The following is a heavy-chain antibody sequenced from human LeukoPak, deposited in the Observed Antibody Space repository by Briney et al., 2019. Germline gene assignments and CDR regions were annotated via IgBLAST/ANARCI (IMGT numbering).Heavy chain of an antibody. CDR1: GYSISSGHY. CDR2: IYHSGST. J-gene: IGHJ4*02. V-gene: IGHV4-38-2*02. D-gene: IGHD3-10*01. Sequence: SETLSLTCTVSGYSISSGHYWGWIRQPPGKGLEWIGSIYHSGSTYYNPSLKSRVTISVDTSKNQFSLKLSSVTAADTAVYYCARGAYHYGSGSYYFDYWGQGTLVTVSS. CDR3: ARGAYHYGSGSYYFDY.